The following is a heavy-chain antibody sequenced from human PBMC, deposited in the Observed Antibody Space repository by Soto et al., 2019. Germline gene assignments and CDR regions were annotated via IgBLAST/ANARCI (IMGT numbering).Heavy chain of an antibody. CDR1: GFTVSSNY. V-gene: IGHV3-66*01. CDR3: ASESITIFGVSPGY. CDR2: IYSGGST. J-gene: IGHJ4*02. Sequence: PGGSLRLSCAASGFTVSSNYMSWVRQAPGKGLEWVSVIYSGGSTYYADSVKGRFTISRDNSKNTLYLQMNSLRAEDMAVYYCASESITIFGVSPGYWGQGTLVTVSS. D-gene: IGHD3-3*01.